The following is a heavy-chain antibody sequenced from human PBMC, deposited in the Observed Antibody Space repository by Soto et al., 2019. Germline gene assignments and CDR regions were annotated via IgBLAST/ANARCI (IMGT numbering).Heavy chain of an antibody. CDR2: ISYDGSNK. D-gene: IGHD4-17*01. J-gene: IGHJ4*02. Sequence: PGGSLRLSCAASGFTFSSYAMHWVRQAPGKGLEWVAVISYDGSNKYYADSVKGRFTISRDNSKNTLYLQMNSLRAEDTAVYYCARDRTYGDYYFDYWGQGTLVTVPS. CDR3: ARDRTYGDYYFDY. CDR1: GFTFSSYA. V-gene: IGHV3-30-3*01.